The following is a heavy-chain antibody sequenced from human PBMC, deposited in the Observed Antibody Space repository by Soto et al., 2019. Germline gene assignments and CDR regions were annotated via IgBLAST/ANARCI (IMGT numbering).Heavy chain of an antibody. Sequence: LRLSCSASGXTFSSYSINWVRHAPGKGLEWFSYITSDSSTISYADSVKGRFTVSRDNAKNSLYLQMNSLRDEDKAVYYCARVGRGVYGMDVWGQGTSVTVSS. CDR3: ARVGRGVYGMDV. J-gene: IGHJ6*02. V-gene: IGHV3-48*02. CDR2: ITSDSSTI. CDR1: GXTFSSYS. D-gene: IGHD2-8*01.